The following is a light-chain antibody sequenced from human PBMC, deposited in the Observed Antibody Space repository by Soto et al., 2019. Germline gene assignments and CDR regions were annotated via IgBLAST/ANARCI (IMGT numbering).Light chain of an antibody. CDR2: WAS. CDR1: QSVLYSSNNKNY. J-gene: IGKJ1*01. Sequence: DIVMTQSPDSLAVSLGERATINCKSSQSVLYSSNNKNYLAWYQQKPGQPPKLIIYWASTRESGVPDRFSGSGPGTDFTLTIGSLEAEDVAVYYCQQYYSTPGTFGQGTKVEIK. V-gene: IGKV4-1*01. CDR3: QQYYSTPGT.